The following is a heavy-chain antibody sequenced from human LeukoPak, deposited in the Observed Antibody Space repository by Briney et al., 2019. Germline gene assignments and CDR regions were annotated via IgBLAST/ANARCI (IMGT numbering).Heavy chain of an antibody. CDR1: GGSISSSDYY. D-gene: IGHD3-22*01. V-gene: IGHV4-39*01. Sequence: SETLSLTCTVSGGSISSSDYYWSLIRQPPGKGLEWIGRISYSGTSYYNPSLKRRITISVDTSNNQFSLKMSSVTAADTAVYFCARLIHSYYYDSSGYYPYYYMDVWGKGTTVTVSS. CDR2: ISYSGTS. CDR3: ARLIHSYYYDSSGYYPYYYMDV. J-gene: IGHJ6*03.